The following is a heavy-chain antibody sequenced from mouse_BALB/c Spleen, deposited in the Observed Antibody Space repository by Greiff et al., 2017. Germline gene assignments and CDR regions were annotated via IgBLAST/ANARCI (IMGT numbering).Heavy chain of an antibody. D-gene: IGHD2-4*01. V-gene: IGHV5-17*02. CDR3: ARSDDYDWYFDV. CDR1: GFTFSSFG. J-gene: IGHJ1*01. CDR2: ISSGSSTI. Sequence: VQLKQSGGGLVQPGGSRKLSCAASGFTFSSFGMHWVRQAPEKGLEWVAYISSGSSTIYYADTVKGRFTISRDNPKNTLFLQMTSLRSEDTAMYYCARSDDYDWYFDVWGAGTTVTVSS.